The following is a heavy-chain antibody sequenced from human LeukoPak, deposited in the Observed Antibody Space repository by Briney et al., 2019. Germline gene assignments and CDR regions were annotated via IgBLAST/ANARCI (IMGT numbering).Heavy chain of an antibody. CDR2: VSGNGGTT. J-gene: IGHJ4*02. Sequence: GGPLRLSCAASGFTFSSFPKTWVRQAPGKGLEWVSSVSGNGGTTYYADSVKGRFTISRDNSKNTLYLQMNSLRAEDTAVYYCAKIGAAGASDYWGQGALVTVSS. V-gene: IGHV3-23*01. D-gene: IGHD6-13*01. CDR3: AKIGAAGASDY. CDR1: GFTFSSFP.